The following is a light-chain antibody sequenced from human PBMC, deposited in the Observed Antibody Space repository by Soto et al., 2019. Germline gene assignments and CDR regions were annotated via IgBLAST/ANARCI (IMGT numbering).Light chain of an antibody. J-gene: IGLJ2*01. CDR1: SSDVGSYNL. Sequence: QSALTQPASVSGSPGQAITISCTGTSSDVGSYNLVSWYQQHPGKAPKLMIYEVSKRPPGVSNRFSGSKSGNTASLTIAGLQAEDEADYYCCSYAGSSTLVFGGETKLTVL. CDR2: EVS. CDR3: CSYAGSSTLV. V-gene: IGLV2-23*02.